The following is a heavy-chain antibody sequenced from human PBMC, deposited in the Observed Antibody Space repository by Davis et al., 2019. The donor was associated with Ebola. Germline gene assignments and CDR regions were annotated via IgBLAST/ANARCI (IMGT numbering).Heavy chain of an antibody. CDR3: AGSYSNYAIDAFDI. D-gene: IGHD4-11*01. J-gene: IGHJ3*02. CDR1: GGSISSSY. Sequence: MPSETLSLTCTVSGGSISSSYWSWIRQHPGKGLEWIGYIYYSGSTYYNPSLKSRVTISVDTSKNQFSLKLSSVTAADTAVYYCAGSYSNYAIDAFDIWGQGTMVTVSS. CDR2: IYYSGST. V-gene: IGHV4-59*06.